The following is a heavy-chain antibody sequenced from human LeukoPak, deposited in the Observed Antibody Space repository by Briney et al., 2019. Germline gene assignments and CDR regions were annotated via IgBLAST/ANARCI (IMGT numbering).Heavy chain of an antibody. CDR2: IDPADGTT. CDR3: ARGYYDSSGYYDAFDI. CDR1: GYTFTSYY. V-gene: IGHV1-46*01. J-gene: IGHJ3*02. D-gene: IGHD3-22*01. Sequence: GASVKVSCKTSGYTFTSYYIHWVRQAPGQGLEWAGAIDPADGTTTYALRFQGRVTMTRDMSTSTVYMDLSSLVSEDTAVYFCARGYYDSSGYYDAFDIWGQGTMVSVSS.